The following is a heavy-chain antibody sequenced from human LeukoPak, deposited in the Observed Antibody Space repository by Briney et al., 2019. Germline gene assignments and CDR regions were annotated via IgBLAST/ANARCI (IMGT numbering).Heavy chain of an antibody. CDR1: GGSISSGGYY. V-gene: IGHV4-61*02. J-gene: IGHJ5*02. Sequence: SETLSLTCTVSGGSISSGGYYWGWIRQPAGKGLEWIGRIYTSGSTNYNPSLKSRVPISVDTSKNQFSLKLSSVTAADTAVYYCARGISAAAKNWFDPWGQGTLVTVSS. D-gene: IGHD6-13*01. CDR3: ARGISAAAKNWFDP. CDR2: IYTSGST.